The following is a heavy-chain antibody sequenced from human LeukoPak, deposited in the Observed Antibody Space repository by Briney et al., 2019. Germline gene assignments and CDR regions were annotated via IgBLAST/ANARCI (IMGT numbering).Heavy chain of an antibody. V-gene: IGHV4-30-2*01. Sequence: SETLSLTCAVSGGSISSGGYSWSWIRQPPGKGLEWIVYIYHSGSTYYNPSLKSRVTISVDRSKNQFSLKLSSVTAADTAVYYCARRDYGDYVGYYFDYWGQGTLVTVSS. D-gene: IGHD4-17*01. CDR2: IYHSGST. J-gene: IGHJ4*02. CDR3: ARRDYGDYVGYYFDY. CDR1: GGSISSGGYS.